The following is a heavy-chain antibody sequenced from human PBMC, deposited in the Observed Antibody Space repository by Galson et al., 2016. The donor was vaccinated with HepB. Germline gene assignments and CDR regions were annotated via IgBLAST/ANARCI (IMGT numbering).Heavy chain of an antibody. CDR1: GFTVSSNY. D-gene: IGHD1-26*01. Sequence: SLRLSCAASGFTVSSNYVSWVRQAPGKGPEWVSVTYSGGTSYADSLKGRFTISTDNSKNTLYLQMNSLRADDTAVYYCATAFPSGCYHHWGQGTLVTVSS. J-gene: IGHJ5*02. V-gene: IGHV3-66*01. CDR2: TYSGGT. CDR3: ATAFPSGCYHH.